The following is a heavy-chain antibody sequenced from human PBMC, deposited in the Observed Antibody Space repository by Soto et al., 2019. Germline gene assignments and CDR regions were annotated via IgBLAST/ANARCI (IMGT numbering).Heavy chain of an antibody. CDR2: MYYSGTT. V-gene: IGHV4-39*01. CDR3: ARLVYSGNFFANAARFDP. J-gene: IGHJ5*02. CDR1: GGSIRSHGYY. D-gene: IGHD1-26*01. Sequence: QLRLQESGPGLVKPSDTLALTCSVSGGSIRSHGYYWAWIRQPPGKGLEWIGSMYYSGTTYYNPSLKSRVTLSIDSSKNQFSLKVKSVTAADTAVYYCARLVYSGNFFANAARFDPWGQGTLVTVSS.